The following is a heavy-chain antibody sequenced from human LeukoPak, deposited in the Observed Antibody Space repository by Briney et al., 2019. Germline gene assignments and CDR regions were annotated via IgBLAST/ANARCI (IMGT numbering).Heavy chain of an antibody. D-gene: IGHD6-19*01. Sequence: ASVKVSCKASGLNFTDYYIHWVRQAPGQGLEWMGWINPNTGATSYAEKFQGRVTMTRDPSISTAHMELSSLRSGDTAVYYCTKGKDFFDNSGQWEYWCFDLWGRGTLVTVSS. V-gene: IGHV1-2*02. CDR2: INPNTGAT. CDR1: GLNFTDYY. J-gene: IGHJ2*01. CDR3: TKGKDFFDNSGQWEYWCFDL.